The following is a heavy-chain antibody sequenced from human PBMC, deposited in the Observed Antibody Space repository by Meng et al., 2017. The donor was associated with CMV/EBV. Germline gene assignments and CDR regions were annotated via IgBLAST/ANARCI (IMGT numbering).Heavy chain of an antibody. Sequence: SVKVFCKASGGIFSSYAISWVRQAPGQGLEWMGGIIPILGMANYAQKFQGRFTITADKSTSTACVELSSLRYEDTAVYYCARVPNITIWDYYYGMDVWGQGTTVTVSS. CDR3: ARVPNITIWDYYYGMDV. CDR1: GGIFSSYA. D-gene: IGHD3-3*01. CDR2: IIPILGMA. J-gene: IGHJ6*02. V-gene: IGHV1-69*10.